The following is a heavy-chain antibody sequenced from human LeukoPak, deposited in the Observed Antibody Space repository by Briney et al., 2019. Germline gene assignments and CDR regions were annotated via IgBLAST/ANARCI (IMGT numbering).Heavy chain of an antibody. CDR2: TSSSDAGK. D-gene: IGHD2-15*01. Sequence: PGGSLRPSCTVSGFSLSSYAMSWVRRAPGKGLEWVSATSSSDAGKYYADSVRGRFTISRDNSRNTMYLQMNSLRAEDAAVYYCAKAPVTSCRGAFCYPFDSWGQGTVVTVSS. CDR3: AKAPVTSCRGAFCYPFDS. CDR1: GFSLSSYA. J-gene: IGHJ4*02. V-gene: IGHV3-23*01.